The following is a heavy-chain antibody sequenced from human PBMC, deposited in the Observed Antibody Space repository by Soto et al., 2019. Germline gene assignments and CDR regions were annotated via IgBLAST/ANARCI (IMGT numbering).Heavy chain of an antibody. J-gene: IGHJ2*01. CDR1: GGSISSRSYY. CDR2: ISYSGST. V-gene: IGHV4-39*01. Sequence: QLQLQESGPGLVKPSETLSLTCTVSGGSISSRSYYWGWIRQPPGKGLEWIGSISYSGSTYYNPSLKSRVTISVDTSKNQFSLKLSSVTAADSAVYYCARHGAVSGWSYWYFDLWGRGTLVTVSS. D-gene: IGHD6-19*01. CDR3: ARHGAVSGWSYWYFDL.